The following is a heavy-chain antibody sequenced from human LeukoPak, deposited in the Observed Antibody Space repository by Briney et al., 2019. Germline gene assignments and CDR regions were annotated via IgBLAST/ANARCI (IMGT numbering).Heavy chain of an antibody. CDR2: IYAGGSGGA. Sequence: GGSLRLSCAASGFGVSSYDMSWVRQAPGKGLEWVSIIYAGGSGGAYCADFVGGRFACCSRDSKNTLVLQMNSLAGDDTAVYCRLRQGPGHPPRWGQGTLVSVSS. CDR3: LRQGPGHPPR. D-gene: IGHD6-6*01. CDR1: GFGVSSYD. J-gene: IGHJ4*02. V-gene: IGHV3-53*04.